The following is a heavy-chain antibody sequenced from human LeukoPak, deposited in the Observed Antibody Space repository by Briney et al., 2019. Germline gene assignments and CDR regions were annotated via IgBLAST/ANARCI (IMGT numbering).Heavy chain of an antibody. CDR2: ISANNGET. D-gene: IGHD6-13*01. Sequence: ASVKVSCRASGYIFINYGITWVRQAPGQGLEWMSWISANNGETNFAQKFQGRVTMMTDSSTSTAYMELRSLTSDDTAVYYCARASTRAAATGYDPWGQGSLVTVSS. CDR1: GYIFINYG. J-gene: IGHJ5*02. CDR3: ARASTRAAATGYDP. V-gene: IGHV1-18*01.